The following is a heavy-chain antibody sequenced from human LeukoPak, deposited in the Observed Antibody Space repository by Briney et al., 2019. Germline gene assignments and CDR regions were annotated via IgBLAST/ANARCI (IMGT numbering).Heavy chain of an antibody. CDR1: GYIFTGQY. J-gene: IGHJ4*02. Sequence: ASVKVSCKASGYIFTGQYMHWVRQAPGQGLEWMGWINPKSGDTKYAQKFQGRVTMTRDTSISTAYVELSRLRSDDTAVYYCARDARYSSGWYMETPPNCWGQGTLVTVSS. V-gene: IGHV1-2*02. CDR3: ARDARYSSGWYMETPPNC. D-gene: IGHD6-19*01. CDR2: INPKSGDT.